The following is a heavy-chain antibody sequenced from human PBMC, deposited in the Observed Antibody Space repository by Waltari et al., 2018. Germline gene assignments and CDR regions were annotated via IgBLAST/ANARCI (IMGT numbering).Heavy chain of an antibody. CDR2: VRMRVNGSTT. V-gene: IGHV3-72*01. Sequence: EVQLVESGGALVQPGGSLRLSCAASGFTFSDHYMAWFRPAPGKGLEWVGRVRMRVNGSTTEYAASVKGRFTISRDDSRNSLYLQMNRLRTEDTAVYYCARVQAHPPAKFYFDYWGQGTLVTVSS. CDR3: ARVQAHPPAKFYFDY. D-gene: IGHD2-2*01. CDR1: GFTFSDHY. J-gene: IGHJ4*02.